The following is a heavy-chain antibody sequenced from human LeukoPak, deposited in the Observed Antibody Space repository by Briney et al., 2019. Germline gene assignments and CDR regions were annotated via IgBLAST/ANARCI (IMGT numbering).Heavy chain of an antibody. J-gene: IGHJ6*03. CDR2: IYTSGST. CDR3: ARDPYCSGGSCYRGGYYYYYMDV. V-gene: IGHV4-4*07. CDR1: GGSISSYY. Sequence: SETLSLTCTVSGGSISSYYWSWIRQPAGRGLEWIGRIYTSGSTNYNPSLKSRVTMSVDTSKNQFSLKLSSVTAADTAVYYCARDPYCSGGSCYRGGYYYYYMDVWGKGTTVTVSS. D-gene: IGHD2-15*01.